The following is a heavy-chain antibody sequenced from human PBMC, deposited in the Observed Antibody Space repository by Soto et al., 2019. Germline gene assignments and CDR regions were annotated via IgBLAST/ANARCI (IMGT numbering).Heavy chain of an antibody. CDR2: IYSGGGT. CDR1: GFSVTNNY. J-gene: IGHJ3*02. Sequence: QLVASGGGLIQPGESLTLSCEASGFSVTNNYMYWVRQAPGKGLEWVSLIYSGGGTHYADFVNGRFIISRDNSKNTLHLQMDKLRAQDTAIYYCARDIACSTSSCQGDNLDIWGRGTLVTVSP. D-gene: IGHD2-2*01. CDR3: ARDIACSTSSCQGDNLDI. V-gene: IGHV3-53*01.